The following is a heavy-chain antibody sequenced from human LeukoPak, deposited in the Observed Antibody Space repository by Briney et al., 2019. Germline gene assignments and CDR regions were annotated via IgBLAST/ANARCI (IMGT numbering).Heavy chain of an antibody. Sequence: ASVKVSCKASGYTFTSQGISWVRQAPGQGFESMGWISAYNGKTEYAEKFQGRVTMSTDTSTSTAYLELTSLTSDDTAVYFCARGLGAFNYWGQGTLVTVSS. J-gene: IGHJ4*02. CDR2: ISAYNGKT. V-gene: IGHV1-18*01. CDR3: ARGLGAFNY. D-gene: IGHD3-10*01. CDR1: GYTFTSQG.